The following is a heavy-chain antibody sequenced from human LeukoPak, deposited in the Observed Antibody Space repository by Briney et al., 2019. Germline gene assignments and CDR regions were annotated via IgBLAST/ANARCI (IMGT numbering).Heavy chain of an antibody. V-gene: IGHV1-2*02. CDR2: INPNSGGT. CDR1: GYTFTGYY. CDR3: ARWFVVPAAGEGYAFDI. J-gene: IGHJ3*02. Sequence: GASVKVSCKASGYTFTGYYMHWVRQAPGQGLEWMGWINPNSGGTNYAQKFQGRVTMTRDTSVSTAYMELSRLTSDDTAVYYCARWFVVPAAGEGYAFDIWGLGTMVTVSA. D-gene: IGHD2-2*01.